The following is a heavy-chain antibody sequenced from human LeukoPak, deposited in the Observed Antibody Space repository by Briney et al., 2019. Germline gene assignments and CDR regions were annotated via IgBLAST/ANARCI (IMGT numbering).Heavy chain of an antibody. V-gene: IGHV4-39*01. J-gene: IGHJ4*02. CDR2: IYQSGSGSS. Sequence: SETLSLTCSVSGGSIISSNYYWGWIRQPPGKGLEWIGSIYQSGSGSSYYNPSLKSQVTIFGDTSKSQFFLRLSSVTAADTAVYYCASTLRFLPYRRFDYWGQGTLVTVPS. CDR1: GGSIISSNYY. D-gene: IGHD3-3*01. CDR3: ASTLRFLPYRRFDY.